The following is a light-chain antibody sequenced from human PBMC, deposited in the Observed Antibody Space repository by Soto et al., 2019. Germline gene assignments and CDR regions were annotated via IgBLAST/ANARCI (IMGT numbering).Light chain of an antibody. V-gene: IGKV1-5*03. J-gene: IGKJ2*01. Sequence: DIQMTQSPSTLSASVGDSVTITCRASQNLNSWLAWYQQKPGKTPNLLIYRASTLESGVPSRFSGSESGTDFNLTISSLLPDDFASYYCLQYKSYSYTFGQGTKLEIK. CDR2: RAS. CDR3: LQYKSYSYT. CDR1: QNLNSW.